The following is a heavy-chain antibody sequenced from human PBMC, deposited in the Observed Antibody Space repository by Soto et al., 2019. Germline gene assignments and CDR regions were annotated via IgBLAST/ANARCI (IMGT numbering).Heavy chain of an antibody. CDR1: GYTFTSYG. Sequence: ASVKVSCKASGYTFTSYGISWVRQAPGQGLEWKGRISAHNDNKNHAQKQQGRVTMTTDSSTSTAYLELRSLRSEDTAVYYCARESRYCSGGSCYFLPGIDYWGQGTLVTVSS. J-gene: IGHJ4*02. CDR2: ISAHNDNK. CDR3: ARESRYCSGGSCYFLPGIDY. V-gene: IGHV1-18*01. D-gene: IGHD2-15*01.